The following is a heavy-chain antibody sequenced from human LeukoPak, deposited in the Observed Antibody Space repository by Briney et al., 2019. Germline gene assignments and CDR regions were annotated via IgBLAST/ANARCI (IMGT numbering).Heavy chain of an antibody. V-gene: IGHV4-34*01. D-gene: IGHD3-10*01. Sequence: SETLSLTCAVYGGSFSGYYWSWIRQPPGKGLEWIGEINHSGSTNYNPSLKSRVTISVDTSKNQFSLKLSSVTAADTAVYYCARGRRYYYGSGSYYNVFVYSWFDPWGQGTLVTVSS. CDR2: INHSGST. CDR3: ARGRRYYYGSGSYYNVFVYSWFDP. CDR1: GGSFSGYY. J-gene: IGHJ5*02.